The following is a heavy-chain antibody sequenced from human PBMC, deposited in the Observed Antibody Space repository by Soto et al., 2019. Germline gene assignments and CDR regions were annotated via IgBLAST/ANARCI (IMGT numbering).Heavy chain of an antibody. CDR1: GGTFSSYA. CDR2: IIPILGTA. V-gene: IGHV1-69*13. Sequence: SVKVSCKASGGTFSSYAISWVRQAPGQGLGWMGGIIPILGTANYAQKFQGRVTITADESTSTAYMELGSLKSEDTAVYYCARDGDTWVDTAMAWAFDIWGQGTMVTVSS. CDR3: ARDGDTWVDTAMAWAFDI. D-gene: IGHD5-18*01. J-gene: IGHJ3*02.